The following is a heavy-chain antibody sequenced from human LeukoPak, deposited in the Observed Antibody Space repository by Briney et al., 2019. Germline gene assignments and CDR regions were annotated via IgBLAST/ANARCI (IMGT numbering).Heavy chain of an antibody. Sequence: SETLSLTCAVSGGSISSSNWWSWVRQPPGKGLEWIGEIYHSGSTNYNPSLKGRVTISVDKSKNQFSLKLSSVTAADTAVYYCAREGPVAATNWFDPWGQGTLVTVSS. J-gene: IGHJ5*02. CDR3: AREGPVAATNWFDP. V-gene: IGHV4-4*02. CDR2: IYHSGST. D-gene: IGHD2-15*01. CDR1: GGSISSSNW.